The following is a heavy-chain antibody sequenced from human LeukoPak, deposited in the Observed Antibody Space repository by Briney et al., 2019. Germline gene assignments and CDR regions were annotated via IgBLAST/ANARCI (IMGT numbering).Heavy chain of an antibody. CDR3: AKGEYDFWSATDY. V-gene: IGHV3-23*01. CDR2: ISGSGGST. CDR1: GFTFSSYA. Sequence: GGSLRLSCAASGFTFSSYAMSLVRQATGKGLEWVSAISGSGGSTYYADSVKGRFTISRDNSKNTLYLQMNSLRAEDTAVYYCAKGEYDFWSATDYWGQGTLVTVSS. D-gene: IGHD3-3*01. J-gene: IGHJ4*02.